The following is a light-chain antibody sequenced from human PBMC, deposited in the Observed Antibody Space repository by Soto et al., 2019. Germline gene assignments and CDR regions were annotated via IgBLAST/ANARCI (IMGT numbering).Light chain of an antibody. CDR2: DAS. CDR3: QQYLNSPRT. Sequence: VLTQSPGTLSLSPGEGATLSCRASQRVASDLAWYLQKPGQPPRLLIYDASIRATGIPDRISGSGPERDFTLTISRLEPEDAAVYYCQQYLNSPRTFGQGTKVDIK. CDR1: QRVASD. J-gene: IGKJ1*01. V-gene: IGKV3-20*01.